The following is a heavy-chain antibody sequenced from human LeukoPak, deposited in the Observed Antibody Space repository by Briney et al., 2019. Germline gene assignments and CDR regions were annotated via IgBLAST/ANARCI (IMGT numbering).Heavy chain of an antibody. CDR2: IYPGDSDT. CDR3: ARRDAYRYFFDY. V-gene: IGHV5-51*01. D-gene: IGHD3-16*01. CDR1: GYSFTTYW. J-gene: IGHJ4*02. Sequence: GESLKISCKGSGYSFTTYWIAWVRQMPGKGLEWTGIIYPGDSDTRYSPSFQGQVTISADKSISTAYLQWSSLKASDTAMYYCARRDAYRYFFDYWGQGTLVTVSS.